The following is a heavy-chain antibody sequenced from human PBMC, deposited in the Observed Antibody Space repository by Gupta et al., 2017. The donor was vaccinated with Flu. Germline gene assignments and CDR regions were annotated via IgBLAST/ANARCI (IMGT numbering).Heavy chain of an antibody. CDR2: SNPHSGTT. J-gene: IGHJ5*02. Sequence: QVQLVQSGAEVKKPGASVRVSCKTSGYTFTSYYIQWVRQAPGQGLEWVGRSNPHSGTTNYEQKFQGRVTVSMDTSISTAFMDLSSLTSDDTAVYYCAREKHCSTASCYRWFDPWGQGTLVTVSS. CDR3: AREKHCSTASCYRWFDP. V-gene: IGHV1-2*06. D-gene: IGHD2-2*02. CDR1: GYTFTSYY.